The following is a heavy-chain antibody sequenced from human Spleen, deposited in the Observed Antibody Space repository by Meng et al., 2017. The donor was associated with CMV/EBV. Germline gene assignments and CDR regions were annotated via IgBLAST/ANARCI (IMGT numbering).Heavy chain of an antibody. J-gene: IGHJ4*02. Sequence: QVQLVESGGGVVQPGSSLRLSCAASGFTFSSYAMHWVRQAPGKGLEWVAVISYDGSNKYYADSVKGRFTISRDNSKNTLYLQMNSLRAEDTAVYYCARGGGGFDYWDQGTRVTVSS. CDR3: ARGGGGFDY. V-gene: IGHV3-30-3*01. CDR2: ISYDGSNK. CDR1: GFTFSSYA.